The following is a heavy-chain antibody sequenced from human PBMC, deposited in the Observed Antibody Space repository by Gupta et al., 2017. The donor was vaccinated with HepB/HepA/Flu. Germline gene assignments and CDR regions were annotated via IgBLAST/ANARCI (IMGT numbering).Heavy chain of an antibody. Sequence: QVQLVQSGPELHKPGSSVKVSCKASGATFSSYATRWVRQAPGQGLEWMGVIIPIFDTANYAKKFQSRVTITADKSTSTAYMDLSSLRSEDTTVYYCASGYCSSTSCYIHFQHWGQGTLVTVSS. J-gene: IGHJ1*01. CDR1: GATFSSYA. CDR3: ASGYCSSTSCYIHFQH. CDR2: IIPIFDTA. D-gene: IGHD2-2*02. V-gene: IGHV1-69*14.